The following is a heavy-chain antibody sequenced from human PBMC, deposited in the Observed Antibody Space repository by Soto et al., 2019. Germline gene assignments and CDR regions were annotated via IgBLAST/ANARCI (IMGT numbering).Heavy chain of an antibody. CDR2: ISGSGGST. V-gene: IGHV3-23*01. Sequence: GGSLRLSCAASGFTFSSYAMSWVRQAPGKGLEWVSAISGSGGSTYYADSVKGRFTISRDNSKNTLYLQMNSLRAEDTAVYYCAKDSYDFWSSSGEYGMDVWGQGTTVTVSS. J-gene: IGHJ6*02. D-gene: IGHD3-3*01. CDR3: AKDSYDFWSSSGEYGMDV. CDR1: GFTFSSYA.